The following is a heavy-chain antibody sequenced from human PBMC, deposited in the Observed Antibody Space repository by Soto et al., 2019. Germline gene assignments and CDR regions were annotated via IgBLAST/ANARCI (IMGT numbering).Heavy chain of an antibody. V-gene: IGHV4-30-4*01. Sequence: SETLSLTCTVSGGSISSGDYYWSWIRQPPGKGLEWIGYIYYSGSTYYNPSLKSRVTISVGTSKNQFSLKLSSVTAADTAVYYCASYMVRGVIFNWFDPWGQGTLVTVSS. J-gene: IGHJ5*02. D-gene: IGHD3-10*01. CDR2: IYYSGST. CDR1: GGSISSGDYY. CDR3: ASYMVRGVIFNWFDP.